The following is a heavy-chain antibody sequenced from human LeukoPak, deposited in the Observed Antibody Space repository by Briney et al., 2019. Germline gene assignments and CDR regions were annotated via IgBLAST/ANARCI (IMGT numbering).Heavy chain of an antibody. V-gene: IGHV1-18*01. D-gene: IGHD1-1*01. Sequence: ASVKVSCKTSGYTFSNYGISWVRQAPGQGLEWMGWITAYNGNRLYAQRFQGRITLTTDTSTSTSYMELRSLEYDDTAIHYCARDNDKVVDHWGQGTLVTVSS. CDR3: ARDNDKVVDH. CDR2: ITAYNGNR. CDR1: GYTFSNYG. J-gene: IGHJ4*01.